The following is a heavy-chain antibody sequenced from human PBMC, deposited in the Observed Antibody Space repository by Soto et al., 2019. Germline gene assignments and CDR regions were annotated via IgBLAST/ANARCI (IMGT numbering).Heavy chain of an antibody. CDR2: IIPIFGTA. Sequence: SVKVSCKASGGTFSSYAISWVRQAPGQGLEWMGGIIPIFGTANYAQKFQGRVTITADESTSTAYMELSSLRSEDTAVYYCASVFRIRSSGYYFGYWGQGTLATVSS. J-gene: IGHJ4*02. D-gene: IGHD3-22*01. V-gene: IGHV1-69*13. CDR3: ASVFRIRSSGYYFGY. CDR1: GGTFSSYA.